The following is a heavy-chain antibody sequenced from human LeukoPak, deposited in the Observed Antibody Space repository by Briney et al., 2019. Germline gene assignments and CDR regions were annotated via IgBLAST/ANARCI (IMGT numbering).Heavy chain of an antibody. CDR3: AREGGYSYGLPFDY. Sequence: GGSLRLSCAASGFTFSSYWMSWVRQAPGKGLEWVANIKKDGSGKYYVDSVKGRFTISRDNTKNSLYLQMNSLRAEDTAVYYCAREGGYSYGLPFDYWGQGTLVTVSS. D-gene: IGHD5-18*01. V-gene: IGHV3-7*03. CDR2: IKKDGSGK. J-gene: IGHJ4*02. CDR1: GFTFSSYW.